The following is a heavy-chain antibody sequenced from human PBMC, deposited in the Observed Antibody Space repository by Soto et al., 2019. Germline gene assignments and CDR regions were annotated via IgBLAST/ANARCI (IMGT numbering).Heavy chain of an antibody. D-gene: IGHD3-10*01. CDR2: IKSKTDGGTT. CDR3: TTARYYYGSGSYYKYYYYMDV. J-gene: IGHJ6*03. V-gene: IGHV3-15*01. CDR1: GFTFSNAC. Sequence: GSLRLSCAASGFTFSNACMSWVRQAPGKGLEWVGRIKSKTDGGTTDYAAPVKGRFTISRDDSKNTLYLQMNSLKTEDTAVYYCTTARYYYGSGSYYKYYYYMDVWGKGTTVTVSS.